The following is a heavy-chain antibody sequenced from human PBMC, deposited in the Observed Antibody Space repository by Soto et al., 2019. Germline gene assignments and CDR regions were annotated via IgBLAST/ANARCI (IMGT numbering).Heavy chain of an antibody. CDR2: IKSKTDGGTT. J-gene: IGHJ4*02. V-gene: IGHV3-15*01. D-gene: IGHD2-2*01. CDR1: GFTFSNAW. Sequence: GGSLRLSCAASGFTFSNAWMSWVLQAPGKGLEWVGRIKSKTDGGTTDYAAPVKGRFTISRDDSKNTLYLQMNSLKTEDTAVYYCTTDSAGIVVPAAMTSLFDYWGQGTLVTVSS. CDR3: TTDSAGIVVPAAMTSLFDY.